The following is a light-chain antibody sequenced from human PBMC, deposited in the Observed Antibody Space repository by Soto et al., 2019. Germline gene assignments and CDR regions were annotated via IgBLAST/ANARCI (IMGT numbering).Light chain of an antibody. Sequence: DIQMTQSPSTLSASVGDRVTLASRASQSISSWLAWYQQKPGKAPKLLIYKASSLESGVPSRFSGSGAGTEFTLTISSLQPDDFATYYCQQYNSRAITFGQGTRLEIK. CDR1: QSISSW. V-gene: IGKV1-5*03. CDR2: KAS. CDR3: QQYNSRAIT. J-gene: IGKJ5*01.